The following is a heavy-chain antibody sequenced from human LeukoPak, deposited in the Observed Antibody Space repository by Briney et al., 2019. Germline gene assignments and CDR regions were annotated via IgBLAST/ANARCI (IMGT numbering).Heavy chain of an antibody. CDR1: GGTFSSYT. J-gene: IGHJ4*02. CDR2: IIPILGIA. D-gene: IGHD2-2*02. Sequence: SVKVSCKASGGTFSSYTISCVRQAPGQGLEWMGRIIPILGIANYAQKFQGRVTITADKSTSTAYMELSSLRSEDTAVYYCAREAIGRNFDYWGQGTLVTVSS. V-gene: IGHV1-69*04. CDR3: AREAIGRNFDY.